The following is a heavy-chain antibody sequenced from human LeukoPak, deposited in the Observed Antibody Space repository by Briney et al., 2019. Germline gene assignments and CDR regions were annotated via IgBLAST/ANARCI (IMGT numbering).Heavy chain of an antibody. Sequence: GGSLRLSCAASGFTFSNYAMNWVRQAPGKGLEWVSVISGSGGTTYYADSVKGRFTISRDNSKNTLYLQVNSLRAEDTAVYYCARDGDGYINDAFDIWGQGTMVTVSS. CDR2: ISGSGGTT. CDR1: GFTFSNYA. J-gene: IGHJ3*02. V-gene: IGHV3-23*01. D-gene: IGHD5-24*01. CDR3: ARDGDGYINDAFDI.